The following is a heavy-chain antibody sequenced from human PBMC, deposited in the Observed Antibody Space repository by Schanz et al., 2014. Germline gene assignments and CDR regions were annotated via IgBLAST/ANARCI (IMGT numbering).Heavy chain of an antibody. D-gene: IGHD1-1*01. J-gene: IGHJ4*02. CDR1: GYTFAVYY. CDR2: IDPNGGAT. CDR3: VRELSGGTFDY. Sequence: QVQLVQSGAEVKKPGASVKVSCKASGYTFAVYYIHWVRQAPGQGLEWVGWIDPNGGATNHAQMLQGRVTMTRDTSSTTAYMELNSLRSDDTAVYYCVRELSGGTFDYWGQGALVTVSS. V-gene: IGHV1-2*02.